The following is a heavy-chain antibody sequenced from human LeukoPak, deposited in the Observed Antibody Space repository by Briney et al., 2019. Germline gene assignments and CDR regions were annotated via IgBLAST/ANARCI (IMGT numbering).Heavy chain of an antibody. CDR1: GFTFGDYA. CDR2: IRRKAHGGTT. Sequence: GGSLRLSCTTSGFTFGDYAMSWVRQAPGKGLEWVSFIRRKAHGGTTEYAASVKGRFSSSRDDSKSIAYLQMNSLKTEDTAVYFCTRVTYYYDNSGYFHFDSWGQGSLVTVSS. V-gene: IGHV3-49*04. J-gene: IGHJ4*02. CDR3: TRVTYYYDNSGYFHFDS. D-gene: IGHD3-22*01.